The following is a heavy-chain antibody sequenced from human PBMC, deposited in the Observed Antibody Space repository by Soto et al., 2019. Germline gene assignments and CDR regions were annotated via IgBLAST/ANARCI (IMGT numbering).Heavy chain of an antibody. Sequence: QVQLVQSGAEVKKPGASVKVSCKASGYTFTSYDITWVRQATGQGLEWMGWMNPNSGNTGYAQKCQSRVTMTRNTSISTAYMELSSLRSEDTSVYCCARETAARGMDVWGQGTTVTVSS. D-gene: IGHD6-6*01. J-gene: IGHJ6*02. CDR2: MNPNSGNT. CDR3: ARETAARGMDV. V-gene: IGHV1-8*01. CDR1: GYTFTSYD.